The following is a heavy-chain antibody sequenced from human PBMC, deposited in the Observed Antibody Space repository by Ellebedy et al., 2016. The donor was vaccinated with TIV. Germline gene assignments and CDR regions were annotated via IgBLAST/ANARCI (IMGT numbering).Heavy chain of an antibody. D-gene: IGHD4/OR15-4a*01. CDR1: GHVFTAYY. J-gene: IGHJ6*02. Sequence: ASVKVSCKTSGHVFTAYYIHWVRQAPGQGLEWMGWINPDSGGTNLPQKFQGRVTMTRDTSVNTAYMELSRLQSDDTAVYYCARVLRATSGMDVWGQGTTVIVS. CDR2: INPDSGGT. CDR3: ARVLRATSGMDV. V-gene: IGHV1-2*02.